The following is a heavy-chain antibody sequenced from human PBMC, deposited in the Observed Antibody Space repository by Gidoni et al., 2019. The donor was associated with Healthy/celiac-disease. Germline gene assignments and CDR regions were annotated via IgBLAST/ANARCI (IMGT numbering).Heavy chain of an antibody. D-gene: IGHD1-7*01. V-gene: IGHV1-2*02. J-gene: IGHJ6*02. Sequence: QVQLVQSGAEVKKPGASVKVSCKASGDTFTGYYMHWVRQAPGKGLGWMGWINPNSGGTNYAQKFQGRVTMTSDTSISTAYMELSRLRSDDTAVYYCARDRNWNYVTGMDVWGQGTTVTVSS. CDR2: INPNSGGT. CDR1: GDTFTGYY. CDR3: ARDRNWNYVTGMDV.